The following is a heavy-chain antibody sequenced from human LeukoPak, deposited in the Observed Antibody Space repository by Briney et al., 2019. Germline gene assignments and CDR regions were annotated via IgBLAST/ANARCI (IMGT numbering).Heavy chain of an antibody. Sequence: ASVKVSCKASGGTFSSYAISWVRPAPGQGLEWMGRIIPIFGTANYAQKFQGRVTITTDESTSTAYMELSSLRSEDTAVYYCARTPRRDGYKKRDAFDIWGQGTMVTVSS. V-gene: IGHV1-69*05. J-gene: IGHJ3*02. CDR3: ARTPRRDGYKKRDAFDI. CDR1: GGTFSSYA. CDR2: IIPIFGTA. D-gene: IGHD5-24*01.